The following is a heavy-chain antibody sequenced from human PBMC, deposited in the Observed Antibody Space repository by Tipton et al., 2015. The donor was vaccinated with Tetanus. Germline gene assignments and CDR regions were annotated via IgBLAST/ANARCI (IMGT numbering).Heavy chain of an antibody. Sequence: QSGAEVKKPGASVKVSCKASGYTFTSYGLNWVRQAAGRGFEWVGWLNPKSGSAAYAQKFQGRITMTTNTSITTAYMELSSLRNEDTAVYYCGSGSSIRHGLDVWGHGTTVIVSS. D-gene: IGHD2-2*01. CDR1: GYTFTSYG. J-gene: IGHJ6*02. CDR3: GSGSSIRHGLDV. CDR2: LNPKSGSA. V-gene: IGHV1-8*01.